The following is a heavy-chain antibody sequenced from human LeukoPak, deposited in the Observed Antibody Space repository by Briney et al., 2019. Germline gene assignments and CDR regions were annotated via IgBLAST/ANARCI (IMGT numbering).Heavy chain of an antibody. D-gene: IGHD4-17*01. J-gene: IGHJ4*02. Sequence: SETLSLTCSVSGGSISNYFWTWIRQPPGKGLEWIGYIYSSGSTYYNPSLKSRVTISVDTSKNQFSLKVTSVTAADTAVYYCARGGDYGDRNTFDYWGQGTLVTVSS. V-gene: IGHV4-59*12. CDR1: GGSISNYF. CDR3: ARGGDYGDRNTFDY. CDR2: IYSSGST.